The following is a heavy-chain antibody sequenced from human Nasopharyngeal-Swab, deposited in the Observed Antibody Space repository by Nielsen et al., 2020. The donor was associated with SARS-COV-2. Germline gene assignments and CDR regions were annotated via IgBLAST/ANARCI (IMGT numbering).Heavy chain of an antibody. CDR2: IWYDGSNK. Sequence: GESLKISCAASGFTFSSYGMHWVRQAPGKGLEWVAVIWYDGSNKYYADSVKGRFTISRDNSKNTLYLQMTSLRAEDAAVYYCARDKRGSGNYFYGMDVWGQGTTVTVSS. D-gene: IGHD3-16*01. J-gene: IGHJ6*02. CDR1: GFTFSSYG. CDR3: ARDKRGSGNYFYGMDV. V-gene: IGHV3-33*01.